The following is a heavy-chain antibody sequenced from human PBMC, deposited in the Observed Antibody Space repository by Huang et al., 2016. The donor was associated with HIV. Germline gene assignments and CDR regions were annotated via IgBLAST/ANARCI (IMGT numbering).Heavy chain of an antibody. V-gene: IGHV4-34*01. D-gene: IGHD3-22*01. Sequence: QVQLQQWGAGLLKPSETLSLTCAVYGGSFSGYSWSLIRQPPGKGLEWIGEINHSGSTNYHPSLKSRVTISVDTSKTQFSLKLNAVTAADTAVYYCARGPDYYDSSGREAFDIWGQGTMVTVSS. CDR3: ARGPDYYDSSGREAFDI. J-gene: IGHJ3*02. CDR1: GGSFSGYS. CDR2: INHSGST.